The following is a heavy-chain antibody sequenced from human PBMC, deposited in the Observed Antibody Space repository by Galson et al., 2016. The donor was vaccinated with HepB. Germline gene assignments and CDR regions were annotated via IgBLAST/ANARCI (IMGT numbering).Heavy chain of an antibody. J-gene: IGHJ5*02. CDR3: ATGGIGGWRNWFDP. CDR2: INAGNGNT. V-gene: IGHV1-3*01. Sequence: SVKVSCKASGYTFTSYAMHWVRQAPGQRLEWMGWINAGNGNTKYSRKFQGRVTITTDTSASIGHVELRNLRSEDTAVYYCATGGIGGWRNWFDPWGQGTLVTVSS. CDR1: GYTFTSYA. D-gene: IGHD1-26*01.